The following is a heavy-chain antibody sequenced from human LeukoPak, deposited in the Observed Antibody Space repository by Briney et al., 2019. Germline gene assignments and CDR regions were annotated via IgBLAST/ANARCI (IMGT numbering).Heavy chain of an antibody. CDR3: ARDRLLYYYDSGPTGHFQH. Sequence: QAGGSLRLPCAASGFTFSSYWMSWVRQAPGKGLEGVANIKQDGSEKYYVDSVKGRFTISRDNAKNSLYLQMSSLRADDTAVYYCARDRLLYYYDSGPTGHFQHWGQGTLVTV. V-gene: IGHV3-7*01. CDR2: IKQDGSEK. J-gene: IGHJ1*01. CDR1: GFTFSSYW. D-gene: IGHD3-22*01.